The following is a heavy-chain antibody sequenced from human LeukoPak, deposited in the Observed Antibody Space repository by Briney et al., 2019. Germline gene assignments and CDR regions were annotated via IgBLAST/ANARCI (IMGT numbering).Heavy chain of an antibody. CDR3: AKRSDNGGSGNYFDF. D-gene: IGHD4-23*01. CDR2: ISGRDSNT. V-gene: IGHV3-23*01. J-gene: IGHJ4*02. Sequence: PGGSLRLSCAASGFTFSSYGMSWVRQAPGKGLEWVSTISGRDSNTYYADSVTGRFTISRDNSKNTLYLQMNSPRAEDTAVYYCAKRSDNGGSGNYFDFWGQGTPVTVSS. CDR1: GFTFSSYG.